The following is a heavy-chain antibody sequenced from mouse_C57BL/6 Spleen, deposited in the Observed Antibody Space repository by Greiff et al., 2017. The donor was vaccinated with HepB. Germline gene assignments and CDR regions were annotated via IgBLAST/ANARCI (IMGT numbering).Heavy chain of an antibody. J-gene: IGHJ3*01. Sequence: EVMLVESGGGLVKPGGSLKLSCAASGFTFSDYGMHWVRQAPEKGLEWVAYISSGSSTIYYEDTVKGRFTISRDNAKNTLFLQMTSLRSEDTAMYYCARGVQAWFAYWGQGTLVTVSA. CDR3: ARGVQAWFAY. CDR2: ISSGSSTI. CDR1: GFTFSDYG. V-gene: IGHV5-17*01.